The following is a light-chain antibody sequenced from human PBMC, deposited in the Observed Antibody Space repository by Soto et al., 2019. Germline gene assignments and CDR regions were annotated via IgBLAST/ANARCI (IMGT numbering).Light chain of an antibody. Sequence: DIQMTQSPSTLSASVGDRITITCRASQTISSWLAWYQQKPGKAPKLLIYDASTLESGVPSRFSGSGSGTEFTLPISSLQPDDFATYYCQQYKSAFYTFGQGTNLEI. J-gene: IGKJ2*01. CDR2: DAS. CDR3: QQYKSAFYT. CDR1: QTISSW. V-gene: IGKV1-5*01.